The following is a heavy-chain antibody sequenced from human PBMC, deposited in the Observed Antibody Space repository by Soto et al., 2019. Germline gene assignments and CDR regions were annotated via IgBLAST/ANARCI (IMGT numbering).Heavy chain of an antibody. D-gene: IGHD6-19*01. Sequence: SETLSLTCAVSGGSISSTNWRAWVRQPPGKGLEWIGEIYHSGTTTYNPSLKSRVTISVDKSNNQFSLKLNSVTAADTAVYYCATLGVSSGWYGDYLAYWGRGTLVTVSS. V-gene: IGHV4-4*02. CDR2: IYHSGTT. J-gene: IGHJ4*02. CDR1: GGSISSTNW. CDR3: ATLGVSSGWYGDYLAY.